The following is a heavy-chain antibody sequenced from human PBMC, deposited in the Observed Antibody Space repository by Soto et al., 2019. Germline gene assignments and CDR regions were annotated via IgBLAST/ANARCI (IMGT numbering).Heavy chain of an antibody. CDR1: GGTFGSYA. CDR3: ARGYGDWGYYYYGMDV. V-gene: IGHV1-69*13. D-gene: IGHD4-17*01. J-gene: IGHJ6*02. CDR2: IIPILNSP. Sequence: SVKVSCKVSGGTFGSYAITWVRRAPGQGLEWLGGIIPILNSPAYAQKFQARVVITADEITNTAYMGLNSLRFDDTAVYYCARGYGDWGYYYYGMDVWGQGTTVTVSS.